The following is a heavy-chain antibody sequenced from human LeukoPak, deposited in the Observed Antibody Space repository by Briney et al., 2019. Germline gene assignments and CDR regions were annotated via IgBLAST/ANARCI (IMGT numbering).Heavy chain of an antibody. CDR3: ARGRQQDYVWGSYRSGAFDF. CDR2: IYSSGST. CDR1: SGSISSGTYY. V-gene: IGHV4-61*02. J-gene: IGHJ4*02. Sequence: SETLSLTCTVSSGSISSGTYYWSWIRQPAGKGLEWIGRIYSSGSTNYNPSLKSRVTISVDTSKNQFSLKLSSVTAADTAVYYCARGRQQDYVWGSYRSGAFDFWGQGTLVTVSS. D-gene: IGHD3-16*02.